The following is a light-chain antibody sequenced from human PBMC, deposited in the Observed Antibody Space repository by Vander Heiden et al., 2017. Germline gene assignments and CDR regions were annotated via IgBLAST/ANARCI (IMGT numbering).Light chain of an antibody. CDR1: QSVSSY. V-gene: IGKV3-11*01. Sequence: EIVLTQSPATLSLSPGERATLPCRASQSVSSYLAWYQQKPGQAPRLLIYDASNRATGIPARLSGSGYGTDFTLTISSLEPEDFAVYYCQQRCYWQSLTFGGGTKVEIK. CDR3: QQRCYWQSLT. CDR2: DAS. J-gene: IGKJ4*01.